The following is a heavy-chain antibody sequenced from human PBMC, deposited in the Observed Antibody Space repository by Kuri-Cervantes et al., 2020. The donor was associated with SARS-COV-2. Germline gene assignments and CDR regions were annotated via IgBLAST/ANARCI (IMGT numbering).Heavy chain of an antibody. D-gene: IGHD2-2*01. V-gene: IGHV3-30-3*01. CDR2: ISYDGSNK. J-gene: IGHJ3*02. Sequence: GESLKISCAASGFTFSSYAMHWVRQAPGKGLEWVAVISYDGSNKYYADSVKGRFTISRDNSKNTLYLQMNSLRAEDTAVYYCARDGRSDSASRAAFDIWGQGTMVTVSS. CDR1: GFTFSSYA. CDR3: ARDGRSDSASRAAFDI.